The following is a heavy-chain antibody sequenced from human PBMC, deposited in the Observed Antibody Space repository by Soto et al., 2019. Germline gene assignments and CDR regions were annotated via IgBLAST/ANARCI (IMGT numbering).Heavy chain of an antibody. Sequence: GGSLRLSCAASGFTVSSNYMSWVRQAPGKGLEWVSVIYSGGSTYYADSVKGRFTISRDNSKNTLYLQMNSLRAEDTAVYYCARGRDGYKYYGMDVWGQGTTVTVSS. V-gene: IGHV3-53*01. J-gene: IGHJ6*02. CDR1: GFTVSSNY. CDR2: IYSGGST. CDR3: ARGRDGYKYYGMDV.